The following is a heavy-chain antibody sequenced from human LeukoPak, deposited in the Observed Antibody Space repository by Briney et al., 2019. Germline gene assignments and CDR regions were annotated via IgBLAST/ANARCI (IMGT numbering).Heavy chain of an antibody. V-gene: IGHV3-30*18. J-gene: IGHJ4*02. Sequence: GGSLRLSCAASGFIFSSYGMHWVRQAPGKGLEWVAVISYDGSNKYYADSVKGRFTISRGNSKNTLYLQINSLRAEDTAVYYCAKPRDGYNYYPFDYWGQGTLVTVSS. D-gene: IGHD5-24*01. CDR3: AKPRDGYNYYPFDY. CDR2: ISYDGSNK. CDR1: GFIFSSYG.